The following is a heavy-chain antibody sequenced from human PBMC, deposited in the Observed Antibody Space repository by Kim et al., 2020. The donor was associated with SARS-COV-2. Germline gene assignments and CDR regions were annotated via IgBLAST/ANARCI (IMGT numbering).Heavy chain of an antibody. CDR3: ARVGSSSWHFDY. J-gene: IGHJ4*02. D-gene: IGHD6-13*01. V-gene: IGHV3-7*01. Sequence: KYYVDSVKGRFTISRDNAKTSLYLQMNSLRAEDTAVYYCARVGSSSWHFDYWGQGTLVTVSS. CDR2: K.